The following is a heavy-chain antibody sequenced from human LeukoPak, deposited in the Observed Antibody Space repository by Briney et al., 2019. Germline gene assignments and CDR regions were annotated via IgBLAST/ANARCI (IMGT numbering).Heavy chain of an antibody. J-gene: IGHJ4*01. CDR3: ARLKPYFDFSTGNHYYFDS. CDR2: IYPRGST. CDR1: GGSISSGSYS. V-gene: IGHV4-30-2*01. D-gene: IGHD3-3*01. Sequence: SQTLSLTCAVSGGSISSGSYSWSWIRQPPGKGLEWIGYIYPRGSTYYNPSLKSRVILSLDKSANQFSLNLTSVTAADTAVYYCARLKPYFDFSTGNHYYFDSWGQGTLVTVSS.